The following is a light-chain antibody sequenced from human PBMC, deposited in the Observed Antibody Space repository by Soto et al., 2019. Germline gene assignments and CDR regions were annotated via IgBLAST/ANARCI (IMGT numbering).Light chain of an antibody. CDR1: QSVSSK. CDR3: QQRADWPIT. Sequence: EIVMTQSPATLSVSPGEGATLSCRASQSVSSKLAWYQQKPGQAPRLLIYDASNRATGIPARFSGSGSGTDFTLTISSLEPDDFAVYYCQQRADWPITFGQGTRLEIK. V-gene: IGKV3-11*01. J-gene: IGKJ5*01. CDR2: DAS.